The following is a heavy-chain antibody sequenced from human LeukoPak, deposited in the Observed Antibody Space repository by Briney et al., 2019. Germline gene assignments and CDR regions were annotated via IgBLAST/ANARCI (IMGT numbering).Heavy chain of an antibody. CDR3: AKSYYYHSGSFDY. V-gene: IGHV3-30*18. Sequence: GGALRLSCAASGFTFSTFNMHWVRQAPGKGLEWVAVFSSDGRSTFYAENVQGRFTLSRDNSKNTLSLQMNSLRAEDTAVYYCAKSYYYHSGSFDYWGQGTLVTVSS. D-gene: IGHD3-10*01. CDR1: GFTFSTFN. J-gene: IGHJ4*02. CDR2: FSSDGRST.